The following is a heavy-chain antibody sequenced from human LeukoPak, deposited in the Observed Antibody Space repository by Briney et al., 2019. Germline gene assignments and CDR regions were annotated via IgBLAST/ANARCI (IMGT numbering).Heavy chain of an antibody. CDR2: IYTSGST. CDR3: TKGGELMNY. CDR1: GGSVSSGNYY. J-gene: IGHJ4*02. V-gene: IGHV4-61*02. Sequence: PSETLSLTCTVSGGSVSSGNYYWAWIRQPAGKGLEWIGRIYTSGSTNYNPSLKSRVTIPIDASKNQFSLRLTSVTAADTAVYYCTKGGELMNYWGQGTLVTVSS. D-gene: IGHD1-26*01.